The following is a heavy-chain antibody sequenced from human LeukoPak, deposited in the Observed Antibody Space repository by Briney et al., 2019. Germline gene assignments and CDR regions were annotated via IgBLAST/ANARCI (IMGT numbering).Heavy chain of an antibody. CDR1: GGSISSGSYY. Sequence: SETLSLTCTVSGGSISSGSYYWSWIRQPAGKGLEWIGEINHSGSTNYNPSLKSRVTISVDTSKNQFSLKLSSVTAADTAVYYCARRKIQRLNRGFDYWGQGTLVTVSS. D-gene: IGHD5-18*01. J-gene: IGHJ4*02. CDR2: INHSGST. V-gene: IGHV4-61*10. CDR3: ARRKIQRLNRGFDY.